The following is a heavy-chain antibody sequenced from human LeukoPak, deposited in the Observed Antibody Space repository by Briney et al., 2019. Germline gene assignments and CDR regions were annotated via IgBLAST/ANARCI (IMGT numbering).Heavy chain of an antibody. Sequence: SETLSLTCTVSGGSITSSSYYWGWIRQPPGKELEWIGSIYYSGSTYYNPSLKSRVTISVDTSKKQFPLKLTSVTAADTAVYYCASPSVGAITGIDYWGQGILVTVSS. CDR2: IYYSGST. CDR1: GGSITSSSYY. J-gene: IGHJ4*02. V-gene: IGHV4-39*01. D-gene: IGHD1-26*01. CDR3: ASPSVGAITGIDY.